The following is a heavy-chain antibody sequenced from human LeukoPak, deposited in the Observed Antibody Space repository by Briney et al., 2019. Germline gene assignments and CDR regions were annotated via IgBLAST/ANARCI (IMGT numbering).Heavy chain of an antibody. D-gene: IGHD6-6*01. J-gene: IGHJ4*02. CDR1: GFTFSSYW. CDR3: ARDPSSVAPRGGFDY. V-gene: IGHV3-74*01. Sequence: GGSLRLSCAASGFTFSSYWMHWVRQAPGKGPVWVSRIKSDGSTTTYADSVKGRFTISRDNAKNTLYLQMNSLRVEDTAVYYCARDPSSVAPRGGFDYWGQGTLVTVSS. CDR2: IKSDGSTT.